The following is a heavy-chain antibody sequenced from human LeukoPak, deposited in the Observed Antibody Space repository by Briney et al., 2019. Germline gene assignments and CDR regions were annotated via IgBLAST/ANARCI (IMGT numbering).Heavy chain of an antibody. D-gene: IGHD1-26*01. V-gene: IGHV4-39*07. CDR1: GGSISSSSYY. CDR3: TREVRSAWASFDP. Sequence: SETLSLTCTVSGGSISSSSYYWGWIRQHPGTGLEWIGSIYYSGSTYYNPSLKSRLTISPDTSKNQFSLKLTSVTAADTAVYYCTREVRSAWASFDPWGQGTLVIVSS. J-gene: IGHJ5*02. CDR2: IYYSGST.